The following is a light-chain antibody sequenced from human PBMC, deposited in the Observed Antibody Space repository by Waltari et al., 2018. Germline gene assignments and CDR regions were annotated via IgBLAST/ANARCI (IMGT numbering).Light chain of an antibody. V-gene: IGKV4-1*01. CDR3: QQCYTFPYT. CDR2: WAS. CDR1: SVVFSAKDKND. Sequence: SVVFSAKDKNDLAGSQHKPVPPPKLRITWASTRGPGVPDRFSGSGSETDCTLTTSSLQAEGVAVYYCQQCYTFPYTFGQGTKLEIK. J-gene: IGKJ2*01.